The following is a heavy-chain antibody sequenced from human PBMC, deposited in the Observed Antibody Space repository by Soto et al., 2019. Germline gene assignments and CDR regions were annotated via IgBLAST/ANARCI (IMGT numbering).Heavy chain of an antibody. CDR2: IIPIFGTA. CDR1: GGTFSSYA. D-gene: IGHD6-19*01. Sequence: SVKVSCKASGGTFSSYAISWVRQAPGQGLEWMGGIIPIFGTANYAQKFQGRVTITADESTSTAYMELRSLRSEDTAVYYCARVGSSSGWYTDFDYWGQGTLVTVSS. V-gene: IGHV1-69*13. J-gene: IGHJ4*02. CDR3: ARVGSSSGWYTDFDY.